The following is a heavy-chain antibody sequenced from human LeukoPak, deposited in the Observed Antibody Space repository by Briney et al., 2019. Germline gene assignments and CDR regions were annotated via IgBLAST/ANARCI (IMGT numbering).Heavy chain of an antibody. Sequence: GASVKISCKASGYTFTNYYMHWVRQAPGQGLEWMGIINPSDGSRSYAQKFQGRVTMTRDTSKSTAYMELSSLRSEDTAAYYCVRAYNREAVTGPTNAPFDYWGQGTLVPVSS. CDR3: VRAYNREAVTGPTNAPFDY. V-gene: IGHV1-46*01. CDR2: INPSDGSR. J-gene: IGHJ4*02. CDR1: GYTFTNYY. D-gene: IGHD6-19*01.